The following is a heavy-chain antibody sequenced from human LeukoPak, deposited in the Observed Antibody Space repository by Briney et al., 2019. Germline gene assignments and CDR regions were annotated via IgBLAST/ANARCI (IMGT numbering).Heavy chain of an antibody. CDR2: IKYDGREK. V-gene: IGHV3-7*01. CDR1: GFTFSSYW. CDR3: AKEDGAGRYSYGYGFDY. J-gene: IGHJ4*02. Sequence: GGSLRLSCAASGFTFSSYWMHWVRQVPGKGPEWVANIKYDGREKYYVDSVKGRFSISRDNAKNSLYLQMNSLRAEDTAVYYCAKEDGAGRYSYGYGFDYWGQGTLVTVSS. D-gene: IGHD5-18*01.